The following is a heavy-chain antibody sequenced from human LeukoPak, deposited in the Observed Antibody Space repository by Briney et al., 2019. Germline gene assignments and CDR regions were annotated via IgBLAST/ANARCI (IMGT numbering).Heavy chain of an antibody. J-gene: IGHJ4*02. CDR3: APWDIVVVPAAQAGY. Sequence: GGSLSLSCAASGFTFSKYSMIWVRQAPGKGLEWVLSISSSSSYIYYADSVKARFTISRDNAKNSLYLQMNSLRAEDTAVYYCAPWDIVVVPAAQAGYWGQGTLVTVSS. V-gene: IGHV3-21*01. CDR1: GFTFSKYS. D-gene: IGHD2-2*01. CDR2: ISSSSSYI.